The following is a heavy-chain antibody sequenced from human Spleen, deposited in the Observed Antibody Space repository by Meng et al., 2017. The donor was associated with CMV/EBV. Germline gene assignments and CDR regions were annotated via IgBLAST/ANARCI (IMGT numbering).Heavy chain of an antibody. CDR3: AREIYDREAY. CDR1: GYTFTSYA. V-gene: IGHV1-3*04. D-gene: IGHD3-22*01. J-gene: IGHJ4*02. Sequence: SCNASGYTFTSYAMHWVREAHGQRLEWMGWSNTGNGNTKYSQKFQGRVTITRDTSASTAYMELSSLRSEDTAVYYCAREIYDREAYWGQGTLVTVSS. CDR2: SNTGNGNT.